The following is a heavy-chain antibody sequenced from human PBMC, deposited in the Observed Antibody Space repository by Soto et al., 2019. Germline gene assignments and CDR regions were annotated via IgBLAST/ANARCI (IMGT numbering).Heavy chain of an antibody. CDR2: IYYSGST. V-gene: IGHV4-30-4*01. CDR3: ARYGLQLNWFDP. CDR1: GGSISSGDYY. Sequence: PSETLSLTCTVSGGSISSGDYYWSWIRQPPGKGLEWIGYIYYSGSTYYNPSLKSRVTISVDTSKNQFSLKLSSVTAADTAVYYCARYGLQLNWFDPWGQGTLVTVSS. J-gene: IGHJ5*02. D-gene: IGHD2-21*02.